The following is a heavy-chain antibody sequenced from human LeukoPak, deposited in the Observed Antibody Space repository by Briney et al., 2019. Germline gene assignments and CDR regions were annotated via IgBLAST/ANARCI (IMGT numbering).Heavy chain of an antibody. D-gene: IGHD4-17*01. V-gene: IGHV4-31*03. Sequence: SETLSLTCTVSGGSVSSGGYYWSWIRQHPGQGLEWIGYIHYSGSTYYNPSLQSRVTISVDTSKNQFSLKLSSVTAADTAVYYCARSAQAVTTFPLDYWGQGTLVTVSS. CDR2: IHYSGST. CDR1: GGSVSSGGYY. J-gene: IGHJ4*02. CDR3: ARSAQAVTTFPLDY.